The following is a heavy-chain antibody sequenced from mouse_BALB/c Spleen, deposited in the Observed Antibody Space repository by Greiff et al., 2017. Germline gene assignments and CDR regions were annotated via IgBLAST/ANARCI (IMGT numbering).Heavy chain of an antibody. J-gene: IGHJ2*01. CDR3: TSMTAVVADY. CDR2: INPSTGTT. V-gene: IGHV1-7*01. CDR1: GYTFTSYW. D-gene: IGHD1-1*01. Sequence: VKLMESGAELAKPGASVKMSCKASGYTFTSYWMHWVKQRPGKCLEWIGYINPSTGTTEYNQKVKDKATLTADKSPITAYMQLSSLISEDSAVYYCTSMTAVVADYWGQGTTLTVSS.